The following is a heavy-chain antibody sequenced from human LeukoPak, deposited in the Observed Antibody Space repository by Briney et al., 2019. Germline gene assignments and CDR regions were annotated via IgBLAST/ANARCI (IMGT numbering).Heavy chain of an antibody. Sequence: AGGSLRLSCAASGFTFSSFWMSWVRQAPGRGLEWVATIRQDGSQKYYLDSVKGRFTISRDNAKNSLYLQMNSLRAEDTAVYYCAELGITMIGGVWGKGTTVTISS. J-gene: IGHJ6*04. CDR1: GFTFSSFW. V-gene: IGHV3-7*01. CDR3: AELGITMIGGV. D-gene: IGHD3-10*02. CDR2: IRQDGSQK.